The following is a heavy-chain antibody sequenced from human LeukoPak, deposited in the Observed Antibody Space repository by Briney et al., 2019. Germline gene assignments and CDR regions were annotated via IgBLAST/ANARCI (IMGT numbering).Heavy chain of an antibody. D-gene: IGHD3-22*01. CDR2: FDPEDGET. Sequence: ASVKVSCKVSGYTLTELSMHWVRQAPGQGLERVGGFDPEDGETIYAQKIQGRVTMTEDPSTDTAYMELSSLRSEDTGVYYCATELDYDSAFDYWGQGTLVTVSS. J-gene: IGHJ4*02. V-gene: IGHV1-24*01. CDR1: GYTLTELS. CDR3: ATELDYDSAFDY.